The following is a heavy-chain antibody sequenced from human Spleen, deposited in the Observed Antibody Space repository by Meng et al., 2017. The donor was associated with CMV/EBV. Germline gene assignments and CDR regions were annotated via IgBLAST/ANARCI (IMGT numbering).Heavy chain of an antibody. CDR1: GFTSSGSG. D-gene: IGHD2-21*01. V-gene: IGHV3-23*01. Sequence: GGSLRLSCPVSGFTSSGSGMAWVRQAPGKGLEWVSTISGGGENTHYADSVKGRFTISRDNSKNTLYLQMNSLRAEDTAVYHCAKDVGGDWHFDYWGQGTLVTVSS. CDR2: ISGGGENT. J-gene: IGHJ4*02. CDR3: AKDVGGDWHFDY.